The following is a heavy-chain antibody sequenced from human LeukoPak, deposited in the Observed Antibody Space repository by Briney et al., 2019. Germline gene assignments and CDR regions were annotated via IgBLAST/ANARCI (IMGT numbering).Heavy chain of an antibody. CDR3: ARGTGTFDY. CDR2: TYFRSKWYY. CDR1: GGSVSSDTAA. V-gene: IGHV6-1*01. Sequence: SQTLSLTCVISGGSVSSDTAAWNWIRQSPSRGLEWLGRTYFRSKWYYDYAVSVKSRITINPDTSKNQFSLQLNSVTPEDATVYYCARGTGTFDYWGQGTLVTVSS. J-gene: IGHJ4*02. D-gene: IGHD1-1*01.